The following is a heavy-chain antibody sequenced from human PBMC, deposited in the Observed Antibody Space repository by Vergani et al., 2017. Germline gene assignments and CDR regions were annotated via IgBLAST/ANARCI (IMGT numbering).Heavy chain of an antibody. D-gene: IGHD2-8*01. CDR3: ARSGYCAHGVCYMTYYYYIEV. J-gene: IGHJ6*03. V-gene: IGHV3-33*01. CDR2: IWYDGSKE. Sequence: QVQLEESGGGVVQPGRSLRLSCAGSGFTLSSHAMHWVRQAPGKGLEWVAFIWYDGSKEYYADSVKGRFTISRDNSKNTLYLQMNNLRAADTAVYYCARSGYCAHGVCYMTYYYYIEVWGKGNAVNVSS. CDR1: GFTLSSHA.